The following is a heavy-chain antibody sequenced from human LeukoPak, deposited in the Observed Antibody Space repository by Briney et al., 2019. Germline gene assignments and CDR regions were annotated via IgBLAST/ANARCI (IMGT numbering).Heavy chain of an antibody. D-gene: IGHD7-27*01. CDR3: ARRTGDLDY. CDR1: GFTFSNYA. CDR2: ISGSGDST. J-gene: IGHJ4*02. V-gene: IGHV3-23*01. Sequence: GGSLRLSCAASGFTFSNYAMRWVRRAPGKGLEWVSGISGSGDSTYYADSVKGRFTISRDNSKNTLYLQMNSLRAEDTAVYYCARRTGDLDYWGQGTLVTVSS.